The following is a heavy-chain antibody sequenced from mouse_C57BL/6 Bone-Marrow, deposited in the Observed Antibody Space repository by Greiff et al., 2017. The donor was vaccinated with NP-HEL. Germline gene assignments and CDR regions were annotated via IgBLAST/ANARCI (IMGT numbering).Heavy chain of an antibody. D-gene: IGHD1-1*01. V-gene: IGHV1-53*01. CDR2: INPSNGGT. Sequence: QVQLQQPGTELVKPGASVKLSCKASGYTFTSYWMHRVKQRPGQGLEWIGNINPSNGGTNYNEKFKSKATLTVDKSSSTAYMQLSSLTSEDSAVYYCASPAVYYYGSRAFDYWGQGTTLTVSS. CDR3: ASPAVYYYGSRAFDY. J-gene: IGHJ2*01. CDR1: GYTFTSYW.